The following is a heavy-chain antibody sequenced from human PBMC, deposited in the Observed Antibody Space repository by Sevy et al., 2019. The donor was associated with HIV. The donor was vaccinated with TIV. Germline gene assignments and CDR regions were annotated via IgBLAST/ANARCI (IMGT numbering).Heavy chain of an antibody. CDR1: GYTFTNYG. CDR2: ISAYNGNT. CDR3: ARDFVVGSSGPNWFDP. J-gene: IGHJ5*02. D-gene: IGHD2-21*01. Sequence: ASVKVSCKASGYTFTNYGISWVRQAPGLGLEWMGWISAYNGNTNYAQKLQDRVTMTTDTSTSTAYMELRSLRSDDTAIYYCARDFVVGSSGPNWFDPWGQGTLVTVSS. V-gene: IGHV1-18*01.